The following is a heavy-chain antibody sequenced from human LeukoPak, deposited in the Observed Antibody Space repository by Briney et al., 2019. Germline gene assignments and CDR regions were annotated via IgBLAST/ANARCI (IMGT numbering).Heavy chain of an antibody. CDR3: AREAWTTGYTIYFEY. CDR1: GYTFTSYA. CDR2: INPNSGGT. D-gene: IGHD1-1*01. Sequence: EASVKVSCKASGYTFTSYAMHWVRQAPGQRLEWMGRINPNSGGTNYPQKFQGRVTMTRDTSTSTAYMELSWLRSDDTAVYFCAREAWTTGYTIYFEYWGQGTRVTVSS. J-gene: IGHJ4*02. V-gene: IGHV1-2*06.